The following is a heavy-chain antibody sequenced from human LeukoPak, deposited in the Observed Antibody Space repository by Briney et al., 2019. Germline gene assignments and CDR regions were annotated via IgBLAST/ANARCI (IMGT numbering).Heavy chain of an antibody. V-gene: IGHV3-9*01. Sequence: PGGSLRLSCAASGFTFDDYAMHWVRQAPGKGLEWVSGISWNSGSIGYADSVKGRFTISRDNAKNSLYLQMNSLRAEDTAVYYCARETDAVAGHFDYWGQGTLVTVSS. CDR3: ARETDAVAGHFDY. CDR2: ISWNSGSI. D-gene: IGHD6-19*01. J-gene: IGHJ4*02. CDR1: GFTFDDYA.